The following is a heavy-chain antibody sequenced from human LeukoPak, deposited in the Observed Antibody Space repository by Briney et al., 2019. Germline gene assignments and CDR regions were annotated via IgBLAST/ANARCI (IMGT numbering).Heavy chain of an antibody. CDR3: ARDLIRYCSSTSCYKRGNYYYHGMDV. Sequence: ASVKVSCKASGYTLTGYYMHWERQALGQGLEWMGWINPNSGGTNYAQKFQGRVTMTRDTSISTAYMELSRLRSDDTAVYYCARDLIRYCSSTSCYKRGNYYYHGMDVWGQGTTVTVSS. V-gene: IGHV1-2*02. J-gene: IGHJ6*02. CDR2: INPNSGGT. CDR1: GYTLTGYY. D-gene: IGHD2-2*02.